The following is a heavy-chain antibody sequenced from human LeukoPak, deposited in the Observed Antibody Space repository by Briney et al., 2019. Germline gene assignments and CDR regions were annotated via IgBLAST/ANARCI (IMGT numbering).Heavy chain of an antibody. Sequence: SETLSLTCSVSGGSMSSYYWNWIRHTPGKGLEWIGYIYYTGSTNYSPSFKSRVTISLDTSKKQIFLNVNSVTAADTAVYYCGRAEELYVGSPPLYYYYLDVWGKGATVTVSS. CDR1: GGSMSSYY. D-gene: IGHD1-26*01. CDR3: GRAEELYVGSPPLYYYYLDV. V-gene: IGHV4-59*01. J-gene: IGHJ6*03. CDR2: IYYTGST.